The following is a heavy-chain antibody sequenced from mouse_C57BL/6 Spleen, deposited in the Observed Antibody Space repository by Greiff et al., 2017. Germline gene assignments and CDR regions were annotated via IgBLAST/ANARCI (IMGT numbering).Heavy chain of an antibody. J-gene: IGHJ4*01. CDR2: ISSGGSYT. CDR1: GFSFSSYG. CDR3: ARQSSSSYAMDY. D-gene: IGHD1-1*01. V-gene: IGHV5-6*02. Sequence: DVKLVESGGDLVKPAGSLKLSCAASGFSFSSYGMSWVRRPSDKRLVWIATISSGGSYTYYPDSVKGRFSISRDNAKNTLYLQMSSLKSEDTAMYYCARQSSSSYAMDYWGQGTSVTVSS.